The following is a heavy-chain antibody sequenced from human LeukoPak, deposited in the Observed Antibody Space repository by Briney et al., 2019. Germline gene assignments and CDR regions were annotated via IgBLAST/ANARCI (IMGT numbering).Heavy chain of an antibody. V-gene: IGHV2-5*01. D-gene: IGHD3-10*01. J-gene: IGHJ4*02. CDR2: IYWNDDK. Sequence: SGPTLVKPTQTLTLTCSFSGFSLSTSEVAVGWIRQPPGKALEWLALIYWNDDKRYRPSLQSRLTLTKDTSKNQEVLTMNNMDPVDTATYYCARSLWFGDLSHFDYWGQGTVVTVSS. CDR3: ARSLWFGDLSHFDY. CDR1: GFSLSTSEVA.